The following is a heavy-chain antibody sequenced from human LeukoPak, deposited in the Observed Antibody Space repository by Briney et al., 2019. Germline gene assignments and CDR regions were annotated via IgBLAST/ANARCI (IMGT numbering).Heavy chain of an antibody. J-gene: IGHJ6*03. CDR2: IIPIFGTA. V-gene: IGHV1-69*13. Sequence: SVKVSCKASGGTFSSYAISWVRQAPGQGLEWMGGIIPIFGTANCAQKFQGRVTITADESTSTAYMELSSLRSEDTAVYYCARGIRAMVSMDVWGKGTTVTVPS. CDR1: GGTFSSYA. D-gene: IGHD5-18*01. CDR3: ARGIRAMVSMDV.